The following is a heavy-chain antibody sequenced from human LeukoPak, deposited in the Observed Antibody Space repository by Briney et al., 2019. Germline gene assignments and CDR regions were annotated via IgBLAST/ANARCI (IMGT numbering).Heavy chain of an antibody. V-gene: IGHV3-23*01. CDR1: GFTFNTYT. CDR3: AKGSGILSPLDY. J-gene: IGHJ4*02. Sequence: GSLRLSCAASGFTFNTYTMNWVRQAPGKGLEWVSYISGSSGIIDYADSVKGRFTISRDNSKNTLSLQMNSLRAEDTAVYYCAKGSGILSPLDYWGQGTLVTVSS. D-gene: IGHD3-9*01. CDR2: ISGSSGII.